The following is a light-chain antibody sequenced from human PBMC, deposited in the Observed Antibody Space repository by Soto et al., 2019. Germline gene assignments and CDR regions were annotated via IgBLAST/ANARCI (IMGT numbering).Light chain of an antibody. CDR3: QQYGSSIWT. Sequence: DIVLTQSPATLSLSPGDSATLSCRASHTVTSDFLAWYQQRPGQAPRLLIYVTSRRATGVPDRFIGSGTGTDFTLTITRLGPEDSAVYYCQQYGSSIWTFGQGTNVEIK. J-gene: IGKJ1*01. CDR2: VTS. V-gene: IGKV3-20*01. CDR1: HTVTSDF.